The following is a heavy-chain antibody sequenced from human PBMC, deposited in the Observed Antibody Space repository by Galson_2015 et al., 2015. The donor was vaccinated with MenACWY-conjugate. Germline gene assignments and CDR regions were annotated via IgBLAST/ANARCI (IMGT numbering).Heavy chain of an antibody. CDR1: GYTFSTYA. CDR3: ARYNPSGPPDY. D-gene: IGHD1-14*01. CDR2: ISSSGGRP. V-gene: IGHV3-23*01. Sequence: SLRLSCAASGYTFSTYAMTWVRQAPGKGLEWVSSISSSGGRPYYADSVKGRFTISRDNSKNTLYLQMNNLRAEDTAVYYCARYNPSGPPDYWGQGTLVTVS. J-gene: IGHJ4*02.